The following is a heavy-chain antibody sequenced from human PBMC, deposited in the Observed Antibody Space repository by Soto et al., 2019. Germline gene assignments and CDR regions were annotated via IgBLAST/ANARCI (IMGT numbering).Heavy chain of an antibody. V-gene: IGHV4-59*01. CDR2: MYYSGST. CDR3: TTGPNQPRAVAGDY. CDR1: GGSISSYY. Sequence: SETLSLTCTVSGGSISSYYWTWIRQPPGKGLEWIGYMYYSGSTNYNPSLKSRVTISVDTSKNQFSLKLSSVTAEDTAVYYCTTGPNQPRAVAGDYWGQGTLVTVSS. J-gene: IGHJ4*02. D-gene: IGHD2-2*01.